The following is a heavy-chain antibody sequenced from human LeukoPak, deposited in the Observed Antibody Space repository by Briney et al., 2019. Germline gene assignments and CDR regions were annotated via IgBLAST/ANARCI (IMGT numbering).Heavy chain of an antibody. V-gene: IGHV1-2*02. D-gene: IGHD1-26*01. CDR3: ASTYSGSLKFDY. J-gene: IGHJ4*02. CDR1: GYTFTGYY. Sequence: ASVKVSCKASGYTFTGYYMHWVRQAPGQGLEWMGWINPNSGGTNYAQKLQGRVTMTTDTSTSTAYMELSRLRSDDTAVYYCASTYSGSLKFDYWGQGTLVTVSS. CDR2: INPNSGGT.